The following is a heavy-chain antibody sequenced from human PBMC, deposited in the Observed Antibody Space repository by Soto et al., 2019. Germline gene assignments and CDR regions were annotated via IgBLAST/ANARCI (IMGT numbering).Heavy chain of an antibody. J-gene: IGHJ4*02. Sequence: GESLKISCKGSGYSFTSYWIGWVRQMPGKGLERMGIIYPGDSDTRYSPSFQGQVTISADKSITTTYLQWSSLKASDTAIYYCARLLDTSGWYDYWGQGILVTVS. CDR2: IYPGDSDT. V-gene: IGHV5-51*01. CDR3: ARLLDTSGWYDY. CDR1: GYSFTSYW. D-gene: IGHD6-19*01.